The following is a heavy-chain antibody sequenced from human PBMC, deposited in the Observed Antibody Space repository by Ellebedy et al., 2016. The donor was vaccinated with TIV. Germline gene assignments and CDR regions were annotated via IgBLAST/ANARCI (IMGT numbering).Heavy chain of an antibody. Sequence: GSLRLSCAVSGGSISSSNWWSWVRQPPGKGLEWIGEIFHSGSTNYNPSLKSRVTISVDKSKNQFSLKLSSVTAADTAVYYCAREMESSGWYSDAFDIWGQGTMVTVSS. J-gene: IGHJ3*02. CDR1: GGSISSSNW. D-gene: IGHD6-19*01. V-gene: IGHV4-4*02. CDR2: IFHSGST. CDR3: AREMESSGWYSDAFDI.